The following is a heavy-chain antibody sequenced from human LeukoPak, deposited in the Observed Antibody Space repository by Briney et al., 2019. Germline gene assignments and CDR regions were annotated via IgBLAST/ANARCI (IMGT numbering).Heavy chain of an antibody. J-gene: IGHJ4*02. CDR1: GYTFTTYG. Sequence: ASVKVSCKASGYTFTTYGINWVRQATGQGLEWMGWMNPHSGNTGFAQNFQGRVAMTRNTSIDTAYMELSSLRVEDTAVYYCVRGFRSDTSGRKFDCWGQGTLVTVSS. V-gene: IGHV1-8*01. D-gene: IGHD2-2*01. CDR2: MNPHSGNT. CDR3: VRGFRSDTSGRKFDC.